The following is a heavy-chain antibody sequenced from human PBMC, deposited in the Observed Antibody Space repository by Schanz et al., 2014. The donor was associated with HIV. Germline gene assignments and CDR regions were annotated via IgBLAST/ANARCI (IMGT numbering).Heavy chain of an antibody. J-gene: IGHJ4*02. D-gene: IGHD3-10*01. CDR1: GFTLRDYY. Sequence: QVQLLESGGGLVKPGGSLRLSCAASGFTLRDYYMSWIRQAPGKGLECVSYISRSGNTIYYVDSVKGRFTISRDNANNSVYLQMNSLRGEDTAVYYCVRETSSGVDYFDYWGQGTLVTVS. V-gene: IGHV3-11*04. CDR3: VRETSSGVDYFDY. CDR2: ISRSGNTI.